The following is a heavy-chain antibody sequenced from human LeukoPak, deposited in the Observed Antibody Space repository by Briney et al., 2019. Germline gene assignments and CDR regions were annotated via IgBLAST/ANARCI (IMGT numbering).Heavy chain of an antibody. CDR1: GFTFDDYG. CDR3: ARAESMFVVVPAAIDY. V-gene: IGHV3-23*01. J-gene: IGHJ4*02. CDR2: ISGSGGST. Sequence: GGSLRLSCAASGFTFDDYGMSWVRQAPGKGLEWVSAISGSGGSTYYADSVKGRFTISRDNSKNTLYLQMNSLRAEDTAVYYCARAESMFVVVPAAIDYGGEGTVVTVSS. D-gene: IGHD2-2*01.